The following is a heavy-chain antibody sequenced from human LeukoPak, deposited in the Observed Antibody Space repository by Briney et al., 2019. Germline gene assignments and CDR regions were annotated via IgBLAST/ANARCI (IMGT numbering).Heavy chain of an antibody. V-gene: IGHV3-21*01. Sequence: PGGSLRLSCAASGFTFSSYSMNWVRQAPGKGLEWVSSISSSSSYIYYADSVKGRFTISRDNAKNSLYLQMNSLRAEDTAVYYCAPYDSSGSWFDPWGQGTLVTVSS. J-gene: IGHJ5*02. CDR1: GFTFSSYS. D-gene: IGHD3-22*01. CDR2: ISSSSSYI. CDR3: APYDSSGSWFDP.